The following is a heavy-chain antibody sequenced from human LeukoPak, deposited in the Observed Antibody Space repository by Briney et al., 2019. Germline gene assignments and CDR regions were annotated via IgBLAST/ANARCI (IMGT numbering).Heavy chain of an antibody. J-gene: IGHJ4*02. Sequence: GGSLRLSCAASGFTFSSYAMSWVRQAPGKGLEWVSAISGSGDSTYYGDSVKGRFTISRDNSKNTLYLQMNSLRAEDTAVYYCARDLRYYDFWSGYYSEGAFDYWGQGTLVTVSS. V-gene: IGHV3-23*01. CDR1: GFTFSSYA. CDR3: ARDLRYYDFWSGYYSEGAFDY. CDR2: ISGSGDST. D-gene: IGHD3-3*01.